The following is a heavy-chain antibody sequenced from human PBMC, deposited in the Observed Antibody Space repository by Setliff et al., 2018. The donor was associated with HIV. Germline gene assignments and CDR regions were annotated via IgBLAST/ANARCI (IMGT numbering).Heavy chain of an antibody. J-gene: IGHJ4*02. D-gene: IGHD6-19*01. CDR1: GFNFATAW. V-gene: IGHV3-33*06. CDR3: AKTPSSGWYSLYLDY. CDR2: IWYDGSNK. Sequence: GGSLRLSCEASGFNFATAWMNWVRRAPGKGLEWVAVIWYDGSNKYYADSVKGRFTISRDNSKNTLYLQMNSLRAEDTAVYYCAKTPSSGWYSLYLDYWGQGTLVTVSS.